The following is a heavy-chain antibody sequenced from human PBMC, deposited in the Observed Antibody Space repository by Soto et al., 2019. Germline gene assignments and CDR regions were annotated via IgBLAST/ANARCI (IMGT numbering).Heavy chain of an antibody. CDR3: ARDMSVGSADTVGGY. CDR2: ISTHTGNT. Sequence: QVQLVQSGVEVRKPGASVKVSCKASGYTFDTYGISWVRQAPGQGLEWMGWISTHTGNTDYAQSLQGRATMTTDTPSSTAYMKLRSLRFDDTAFFYCARDMSVGSADTVGGYGAQGTQVTVSS. J-gene: IGHJ4*02. D-gene: IGHD6-19*01. V-gene: IGHV1-18*01. CDR1: GYTFDTYG.